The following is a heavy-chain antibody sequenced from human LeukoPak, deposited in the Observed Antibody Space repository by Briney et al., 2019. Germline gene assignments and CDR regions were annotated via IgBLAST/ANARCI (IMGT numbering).Heavy chain of an antibody. V-gene: IGHV3-7*03. Sequence: GGSLRLSCAASGFTFSSYWMNWVRQAPGKGLEWVANIKQDGSEKYYVASVKGRFTISRDNAKNSLYLQMNSLGAEDTAMYYCVYGDYGGGFDYWGQGTLVTVSS. CDR1: GFTFSSYW. J-gene: IGHJ4*02. D-gene: IGHD4-17*01. CDR2: IKQDGSEK. CDR3: VYGDYGGGFDY.